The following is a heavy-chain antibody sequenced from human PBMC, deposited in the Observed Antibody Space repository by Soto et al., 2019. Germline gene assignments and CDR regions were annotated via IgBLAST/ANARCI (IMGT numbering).Heavy chain of an antibody. V-gene: IGHV1-69*13. CDR1: GGTFSSYA. Sequence: ASVKVSCKASGGTFSSYAISWVRQAPGQGLEWMGGIIPIFGTANYAQKFQGRVTITADESTSTAYMELSSLRSEDTVVYYCARESLYTVTTFQYGMDVWGQGTTVTVSS. D-gene: IGHD4-17*01. CDR2: IIPIFGTA. J-gene: IGHJ6*02. CDR3: ARESLYTVTTFQYGMDV.